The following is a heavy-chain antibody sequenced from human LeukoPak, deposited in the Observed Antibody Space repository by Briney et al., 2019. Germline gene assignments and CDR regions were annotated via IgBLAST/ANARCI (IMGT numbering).Heavy chain of an antibody. CDR2: ISTSGST. V-gene: IGHV4-61*02. J-gene: IGHJ4*02. Sequence: SETLSLTCSVSGGSFSSDNYYWSWIRQPAGKGLEWIGRISTSGSTTYNSSLKSRVTISIDTSKNQFSLKLSSVTAADTAVYYCARDRGRESDYWGQGTLVTVSS. D-gene: IGHD3-10*01. CDR1: GGSFSSDNYY. CDR3: ARDRGRESDY.